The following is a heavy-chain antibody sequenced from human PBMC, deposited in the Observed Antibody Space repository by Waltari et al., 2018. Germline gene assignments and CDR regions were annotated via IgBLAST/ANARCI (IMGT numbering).Heavy chain of an antibody. V-gene: IGHV4-39*02. D-gene: IGHD5-12*01. CDR1: GGSITSNRHY. Sequence: QLQLQESGPGLGKPPETLSLTCNVSGGSITSNRHYWAWIRQPPGQGLEWIATVSYNGATYSSPSLKSRVTVSRDTSKNHLSLKLGSVTAADTAVYYCATYIGASIGTAAFDVWGQGTMVTVSS. CDR3: ATYIGASIGTAAFDV. J-gene: IGHJ3*01. CDR2: VSYNGAT.